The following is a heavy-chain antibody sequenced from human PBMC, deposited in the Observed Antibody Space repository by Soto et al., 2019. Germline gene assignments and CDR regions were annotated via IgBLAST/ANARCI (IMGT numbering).Heavy chain of an antibody. CDR1: GGSISGYY. CDR3: ARNLIFDY. V-gene: IGHV4-59*01. CDR2: IYYSGTT. Sequence: SETLSLTCTVSGGSISGYYWSWTRQSPGKGLEWIGYIYYSGTTNYNPPLKSRVTISVDTSKNQFSLKLRSVTAADTAVYYCARNLIFDYWGQGTLVTVYS. J-gene: IGHJ4*02.